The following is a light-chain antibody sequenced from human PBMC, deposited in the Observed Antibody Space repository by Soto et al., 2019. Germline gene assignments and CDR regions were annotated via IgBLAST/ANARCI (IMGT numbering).Light chain of an antibody. J-gene: IGKJ4*01. CDR3: QQFNDFPLT. Sequence: IQWTQSPSSLSASVGDRVTITCRAVQDISSALAWYQQKPGKAPKLLLYDASSLDAGVPSRFSGSGSGTDFTLSITSLRPEDFATYYCQQFNDFPLTVGGGTKVQIK. CDR2: DAS. V-gene: IGKV1D-13*01. CDR1: QDISSA.